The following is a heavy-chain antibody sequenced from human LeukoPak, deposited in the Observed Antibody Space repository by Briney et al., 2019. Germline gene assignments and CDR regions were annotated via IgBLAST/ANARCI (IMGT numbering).Heavy chain of an antibody. CDR3: ARDTGAARRFDY. CDR1: GFTFSRYA. V-gene: IGHV3-30*04. Sequence: GGSLRLSCVASGFTFSRYAFHWVRQAPGKGLEWVAVISYDGRNKDYADSVKGRFTISRDNAKNSLYLQMNSLRAEDTAVYYCARDTGAARRFDYWGQGTLVTVSS. J-gene: IGHJ4*02. D-gene: IGHD6-6*01. CDR2: ISYDGRNK.